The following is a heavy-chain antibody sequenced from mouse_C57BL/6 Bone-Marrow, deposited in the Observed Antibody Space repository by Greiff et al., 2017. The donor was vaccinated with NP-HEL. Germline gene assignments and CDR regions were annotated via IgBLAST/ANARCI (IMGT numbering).Heavy chain of an antibody. D-gene: IGHD2-4*01. CDR3: ARDDYDLDY. J-gene: IGHJ2*01. CDR1: GYAFSSSW. V-gene: IGHV1-82*01. Sequence: QVQLQQPGAELVKPGASVKISCKASGYAFSSSWMNWVKQRPGKGLEWIGRIYPGAGDTNYNGKFKGKATLTSDKSSSTAYMQLSSLTSEDSAVYFCARDDYDLDYWGQGTTLTVSS. CDR2: IYPGAGDT.